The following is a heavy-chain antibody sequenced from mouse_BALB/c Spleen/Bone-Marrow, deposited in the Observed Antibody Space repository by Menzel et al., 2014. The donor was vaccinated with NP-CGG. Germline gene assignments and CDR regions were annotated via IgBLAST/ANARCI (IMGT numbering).Heavy chain of an antibody. J-gene: IGHJ2*01. CDR3: ARWGAYFDY. Sequence: QVQLQQSGAELVGPGTPVKLSCKASGYTFXSYWMNWVKQRPGRGLEWIGRIDPSDSETHYNQKFKDKATLTVDKSSSTAYIQLSSLTSEDSAVYYCARWGAYFDYWGQGTTLTVSS. CDR2: IDPSDSET. CDR1: GYTFXSYW. V-gene: IGHV1-61*01.